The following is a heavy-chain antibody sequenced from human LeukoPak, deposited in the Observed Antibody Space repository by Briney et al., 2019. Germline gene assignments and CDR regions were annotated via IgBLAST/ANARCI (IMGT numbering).Heavy chain of an antibody. V-gene: IGHV4-39*07. J-gene: IGHJ5*02. CDR1: GGSISSSSYY. D-gene: IGHD3-22*01. CDR2: IYYSGST. Sequence: PSETLSLTCTVSGGSISSSSYYWGWIRQPPGKGLEWIGSIYYSGSTYYNPSLKSRVTISVDTSKYQFSLKLGSVTAADTAIYYCVRVRYYYDIRKGWFDPWGQGTLVTVSS. CDR3: VRVRYYYDIRKGWFDP.